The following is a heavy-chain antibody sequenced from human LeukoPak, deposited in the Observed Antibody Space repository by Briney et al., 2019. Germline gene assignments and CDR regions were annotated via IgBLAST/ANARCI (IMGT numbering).Heavy chain of an antibody. CDR3: ARVYSSGWLGYFDY. J-gene: IGHJ4*02. D-gene: IGHD6-19*01. V-gene: IGHV3-20*04. CDR2: INWNGGST. Sequence: GGSLRLSCAASGFTFDDYGMSWVRQAPGKGLEWVSGINWNGGSTGYADSVKGRFTISRDNAKNFLYLQMNSLRAEDTALYYCARVYSSGWLGYFDYWGQGTLVTVSS. CDR1: GFTFDDYG.